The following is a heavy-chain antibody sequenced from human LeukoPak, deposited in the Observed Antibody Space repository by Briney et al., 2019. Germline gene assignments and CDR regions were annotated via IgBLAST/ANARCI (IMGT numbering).Heavy chain of an antibody. V-gene: IGHV4-61*02. Sequence: SQTLSLTCTVSGGSISSGSYYWSWIRQPAGKGLEWIGRIYTSGSANYNPSLKSRVTISVDTSKNQFSLKLSSVTAADTAVYYCARGASESSDGPHNWGQGTMVTVSS. D-gene: IGHD6-6*01. J-gene: IGHJ3*02. CDR1: GGSISSGSYY. CDR3: ARGASESSDGPHN. CDR2: IYTSGSA.